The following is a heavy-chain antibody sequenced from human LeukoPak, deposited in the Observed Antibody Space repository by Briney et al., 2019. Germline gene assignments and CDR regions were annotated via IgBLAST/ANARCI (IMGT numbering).Heavy chain of an antibody. V-gene: IGHV4-31*03. CDR3: ARLEQTTWFDP. CDR2: IYYTGST. J-gene: IGHJ5*02. D-gene: IGHD1/OR15-1a*01. CDR1: GGSVNSGTYY. Sequence: PSETLSLTCTVSGGSVNSGTYYWSWIRQHPGKGLECLGYIYYTGSTYYNPSLKSRVTTSVDTSKNQFSLKLSSVTAADTAVYYCARLEQTTWFDPWGQGTLVTVSS.